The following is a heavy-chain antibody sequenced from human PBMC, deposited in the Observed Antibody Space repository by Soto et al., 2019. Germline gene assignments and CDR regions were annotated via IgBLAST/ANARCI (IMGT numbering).Heavy chain of an antibody. V-gene: IGHV3-30*03. CDR3: ARDRDGGTYTYFDN. D-gene: IGHD1-26*01. Sequence: PGGSLRLSCAASGFIFSAFGIHWVRQAPGKGLEWVAFLSHDGSNKYYADSVRGRSTISRDNSKNTVYLQMNSLRPDDTAVYYCARDRDGGTYTYFDNWGQGTRVTVSS. CDR1: GFIFSAFG. J-gene: IGHJ4*02. CDR2: LSHDGSNK.